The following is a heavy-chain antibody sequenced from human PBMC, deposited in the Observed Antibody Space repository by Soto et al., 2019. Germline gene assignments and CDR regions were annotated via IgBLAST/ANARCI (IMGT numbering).Heavy chain of an antibody. CDR3: ARTVVVAATPSDYYYYGMDV. CDR2: INHSGST. Sequence: SETLSLTCAVYGGSFTGYYWSWIRQPPGKGLEWIGEINHSGSTNYNPSLKSRVTISVDTSKNQFSLKLSSVTAADTAVYYCARTVVVAATPSDYYYYGMDVWGQGTTVTVSS. D-gene: IGHD2-15*01. J-gene: IGHJ6*02. CDR1: GGSFTGYY. V-gene: IGHV4-34*01.